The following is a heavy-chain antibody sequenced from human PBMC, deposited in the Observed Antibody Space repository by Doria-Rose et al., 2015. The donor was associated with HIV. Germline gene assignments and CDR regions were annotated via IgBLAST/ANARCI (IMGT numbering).Heavy chain of an antibody. V-gene: IGHV3-9*01. CDR2: ISWDSGAK. CDR3: AKPPIIGPKYYFYMDV. J-gene: IGHJ6*03. Sequence: VQLVQSGGGLVQPGRSLRLSCVGSGFSFESYAMHWVRLAPGKGLEWVAGISWDSGAKGNADSVEGRFTISRDNSKKSVHLEMRSLRPEDTAFYYCAKPPIIGPKYYFYMDVWGKGTSVTVSS. D-gene: IGHD3-3*01. CDR1: GFSFESYA.